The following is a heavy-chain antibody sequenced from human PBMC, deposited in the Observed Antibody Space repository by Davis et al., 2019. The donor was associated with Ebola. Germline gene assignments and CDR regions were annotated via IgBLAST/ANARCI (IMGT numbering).Heavy chain of an antibody. CDR2: IRYDGSNK. J-gene: IGHJ6*04. Sequence: PGGSLRLSCAASGFTFSSYGMHWVRQAPGKGLEWVAFIRYDGSNKYYADSVKGRFTISRDNSKNTLYLQMNSLRAEDTAVYYCARDSRPGSGSYIYYYYGMDVWGKGTTVTVSS. D-gene: IGHD3-10*01. CDR3: ARDSRPGSGSYIYYYYGMDV. V-gene: IGHV3-30*02. CDR1: GFTFSSYG.